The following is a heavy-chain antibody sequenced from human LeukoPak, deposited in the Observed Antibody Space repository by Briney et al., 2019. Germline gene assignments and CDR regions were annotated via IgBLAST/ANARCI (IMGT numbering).Heavy chain of an antibody. CDR3: AREESDWSSLGYYYHYMDV. CDR1: GGSINSRTYY. V-gene: IGHV4-61*02. CDR2: ISTSGST. D-gene: IGHD3-9*01. Sequence: TLSLTCTVSGGSINSRTYYWTWIRQPAGKGLEWIGRISTSGSTNYKPSLKSRVTISVDASKNQFSLKLGSVTAADTAMYYCAREESDWSSLGYYYHYMDVWGKGTTVAISS. J-gene: IGHJ6*03.